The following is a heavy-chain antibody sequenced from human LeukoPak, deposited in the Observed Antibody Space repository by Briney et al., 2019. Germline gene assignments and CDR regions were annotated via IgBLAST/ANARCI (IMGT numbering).Heavy chain of an antibody. Sequence: ASVKVSCKASGYTFTSYGISWGRQARGQGLEGMGWISDYNGNTNYAQKLQGRVTMTTDTSTSTAYMELRSLRSDDTAVYYCARDRDGDPLRRDYWGQGTLVTVSS. CDR2: ISDYNGNT. D-gene: IGHD4-17*01. J-gene: IGHJ4*02. CDR1: GYTFTSYG. CDR3: ARDRDGDPLRRDY. V-gene: IGHV1-18*01.